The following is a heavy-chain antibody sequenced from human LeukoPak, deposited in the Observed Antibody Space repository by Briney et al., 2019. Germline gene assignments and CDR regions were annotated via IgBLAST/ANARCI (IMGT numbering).Heavy chain of an antibody. CDR3: ARSRGSYGYSTSYFDY. CDR1: GGSISGYY. D-gene: IGHD5-18*01. CDR2: INHSGST. Sequence: SETLSLTCAVSGGSISGYYWSWIRQPPGKGLEWIGEINHSGSTNYNPSLKSRVTISVDTSKNQFSLKLSSVTAADTAVYYCARSRGSYGYSTSYFDYWGQGTLVTVSS. J-gene: IGHJ4*02. V-gene: IGHV4-34*01.